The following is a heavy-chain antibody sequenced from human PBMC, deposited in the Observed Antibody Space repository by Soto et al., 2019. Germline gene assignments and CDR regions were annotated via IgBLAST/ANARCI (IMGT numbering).Heavy chain of an antibody. D-gene: IGHD6-13*01. CDR2: IGGGDGST. CDR3: AKGILVKPPGTRTFDI. CDR1: GFTFINYA. Sequence: EVQLVESGGDLVQPGGSLRLSCAASGFTFINYAMSWVRQAPGKGLEWVSTIGGGDGSTYYADSVKGRFTISRDNSNSALYLQMNSLRVGDTAIYYCAKGILVKPPGTRTFDIWGQGTMVIVSS. J-gene: IGHJ3*02. V-gene: IGHV3-23*04.